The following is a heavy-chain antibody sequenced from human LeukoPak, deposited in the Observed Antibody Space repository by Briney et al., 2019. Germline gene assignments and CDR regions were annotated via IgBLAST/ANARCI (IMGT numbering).Heavy chain of an antibody. CDR1: GFPFSSYG. J-gene: IGHJ4*02. V-gene: IGHV3-33*01. CDR3: ARYYGDSYYFDY. Sequence: GRSLRLSCAASGFPFSSYGMHWVRQAPGKGPEWVALTWYDGSSKYYADSVKGRFTISRDNSKNTLYLQMNSLRAEDTAVYYCARYYGDSYYFDYWGQGTLVTVSS. D-gene: IGHD4-17*01. CDR2: TWYDGSSK.